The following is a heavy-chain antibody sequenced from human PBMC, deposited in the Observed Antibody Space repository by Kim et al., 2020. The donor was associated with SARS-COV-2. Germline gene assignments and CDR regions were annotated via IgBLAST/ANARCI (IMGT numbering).Heavy chain of an antibody. V-gene: IGHV1-24*01. D-gene: IGHD1-26*01. J-gene: IGHJ4*02. CDR3: ATGLVGATTGHIGY. Sequence: AQKFQSRVTMTEDTSTDTAYMELSSLRSEDTAVYYCATGLVGATTGHIGYWGQGTLVTVSS.